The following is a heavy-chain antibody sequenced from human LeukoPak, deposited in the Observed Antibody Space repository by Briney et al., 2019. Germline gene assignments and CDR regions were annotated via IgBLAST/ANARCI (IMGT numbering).Heavy chain of an antibody. CDR2: ISSSSSYI. CDR1: GFTFSSYS. Sequence: GGSLRLSCAASGFTFSSYSMNWVRQAPGKGLEWVSSISSSSSYIYYADSVKGRFTISRDNAKNSLYLQMNSLRAEDTAVYYCASDHIAVAGNKFDYWGQGTLVTVSS. D-gene: IGHD6-19*01. CDR3: ASDHIAVAGNKFDY. J-gene: IGHJ4*02. V-gene: IGHV3-21*01.